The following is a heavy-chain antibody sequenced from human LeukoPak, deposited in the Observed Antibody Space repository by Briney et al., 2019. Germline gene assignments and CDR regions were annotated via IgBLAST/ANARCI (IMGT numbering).Heavy chain of an antibody. V-gene: IGHV3-23*01. CDR2: IGGSGGFIT. Sequence: GGSLRLSCAASGFTFSSHGMNWVRQTPGKGLEWVSGIGGSGGFITYYADSVKGRFTVSRDNSKSTLYLQMDSLRADDTAIYYCTRDLGWLHYADWGQGTLVTVSS. CDR3: TRDLGWLHYAD. CDR1: GFTFSSHG. D-gene: IGHD5-12*01. J-gene: IGHJ4*02.